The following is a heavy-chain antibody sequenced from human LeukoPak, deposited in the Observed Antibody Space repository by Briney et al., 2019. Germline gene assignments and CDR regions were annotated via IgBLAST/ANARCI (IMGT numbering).Heavy chain of an antibody. J-gene: IGHJ4*02. CDR1: GFTFSSYA. CDR3: ARTLIVATPRPHY. V-gene: IGHV3-23*01. D-gene: IGHD5-12*01. CDR2: IPDGSSNT. Sequence: GGSLRLSCAASGFTFSSYAMSWVRQTPGKGLEWVSTIPDGSSNTYYADSVKGRFTISRDNSKSTLYLQMNSLRAEDTAVYYCARTLIVATPRPHYWGQGTLVTVSS.